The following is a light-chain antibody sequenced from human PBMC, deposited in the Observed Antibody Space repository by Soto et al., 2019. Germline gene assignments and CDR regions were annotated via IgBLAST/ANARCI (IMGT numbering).Light chain of an antibody. J-gene: IGLJ2*01. CDR1: SSNIGATYN. CDR2: DNT. Sequence: QSVLTQPPSASGTPGQGVTISCTGSSSNIGATYNVHWYQQLPGTAPRLLIFDNTNRPSGVPDRFSGSKSGTSASLAITGLQVEDEADYYCQSYDSSLSGVVFGGGTKLTVL. V-gene: IGLV1-40*01. CDR3: QSYDSSLSGVV.